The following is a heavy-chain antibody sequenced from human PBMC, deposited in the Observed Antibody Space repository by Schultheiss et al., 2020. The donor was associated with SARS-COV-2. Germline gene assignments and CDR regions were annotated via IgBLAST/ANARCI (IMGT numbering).Heavy chain of an antibody. D-gene: IGHD3-22*01. CDR2: IKQDGSEK. CDR1: GFTFSSYW. V-gene: IGHV3-7*01. CDR3: ARGYYDSSGYPFDL. J-gene: IGHJ2*01. Sequence: GKSLKISCAASGFTFSSYWMSWVRQAPGKGLEWVANIKQDGSEKYYVDSVKGRFTISRDNAKNSLYLQMNSLRAEDTAVYYCARGYYDSSGYPFDLWGRGTLVTVSS.